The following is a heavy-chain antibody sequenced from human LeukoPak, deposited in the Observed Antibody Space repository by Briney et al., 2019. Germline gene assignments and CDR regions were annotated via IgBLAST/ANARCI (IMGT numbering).Heavy chain of an antibody. V-gene: IGHV1-18*01. CDR1: GYSFTSYG. Sequence: ASVKVSCKASGYSFTSYGSSWVRQAPGQGLEWMGWISAYNGNTNYAQKFQDRVTMTTDTSTSTAYMELRSLRSDDTAVYYCARDNMKGFDYWGQGTLVTVSS. J-gene: IGHJ4*02. CDR2: ISAYNGNT. CDR3: ARDNMKGFDY.